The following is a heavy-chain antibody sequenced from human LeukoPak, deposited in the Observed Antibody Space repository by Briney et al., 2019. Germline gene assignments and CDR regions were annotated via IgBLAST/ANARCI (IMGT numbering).Heavy chain of an antibody. V-gene: IGHV3-11*04. Sequence: GGSLGLSCAASGSTFSDYYMSWIRQAPGKGLEWVSYISSSGSTIYYADSLKGRFTISRDNAKNSLYLQMNSLRAEDTAVYYCARGYYNFWSGYRAEYYFDYWGQGTLVTVSS. CDR1: GSTFSDYY. CDR3: ARGYYNFWSGYRAEYYFDY. D-gene: IGHD3-3*01. CDR2: ISSSGSTI. J-gene: IGHJ4*02.